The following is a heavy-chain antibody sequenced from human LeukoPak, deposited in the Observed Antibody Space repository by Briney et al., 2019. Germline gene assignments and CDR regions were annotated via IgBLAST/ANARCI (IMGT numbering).Heavy chain of an antibody. CDR1: GGSISSYY. Sequence: SETLSLTCTVSGGSISSYYWSWIRQPPGKGLEWIGYIYHSGSTYYNPSLKSRVTISVDRSKNQFSLKLSSVTAADTAVYYCARDPGHAFDIWGQGTMVTVSS. CDR3: ARDPGHAFDI. J-gene: IGHJ3*02. CDR2: IYHSGST. V-gene: IGHV4-59*12.